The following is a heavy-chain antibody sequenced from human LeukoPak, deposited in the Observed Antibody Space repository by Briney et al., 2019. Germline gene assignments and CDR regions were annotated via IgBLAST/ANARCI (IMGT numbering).Heavy chain of an antibody. CDR1: GGSISDYY. Sequence: PSETLSLTCTVSGGSISDYYWSWIRQPPGKGLEWIGHIYYSGSTYYNPPLKSRVTISVDTSKNQFSLKLSSVTAADTAVYFCARETGLYYFDYWGQGTRVTVSS. D-gene: IGHD1-14*01. V-gene: IGHV4-59*12. J-gene: IGHJ4*02. CDR3: ARETGLYYFDY. CDR2: IYYSGST.